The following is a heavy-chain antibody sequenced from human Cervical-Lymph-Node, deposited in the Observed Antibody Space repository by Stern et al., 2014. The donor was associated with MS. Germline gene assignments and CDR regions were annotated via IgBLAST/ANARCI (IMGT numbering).Heavy chain of an antibody. CDR1: GFTFSSYA. D-gene: IGHD2-8*01. CDR3: ARDYEDTSMLFDH. CDR2: ISYDGNHK. V-gene: IGHV3-30*03. J-gene: IGHJ4*02. Sequence: VQLVESGGAVVQPGRSLRLSCAASGFTFSSYAMHWVRQAPGTGLEWVTVISYDGNHKYYAASVKGRFTISRDNSKNTLHLQMNSVTPDDTAIYYCARDYEDTSMLFDHWGQGTLVTVSS.